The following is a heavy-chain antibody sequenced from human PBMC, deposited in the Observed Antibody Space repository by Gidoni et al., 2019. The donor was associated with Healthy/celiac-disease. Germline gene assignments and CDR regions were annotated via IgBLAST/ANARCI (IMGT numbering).Heavy chain of an antibody. CDR2: INPSGDST. V-gene: IGHV1-46*01. CDR1: GYTFTSYY. Sequence: QVQLVQSGAEVKKPGASVKVSCKASGYTFTSYYMHWVRQGPGQGLEWMGIINPSGDSTSYAQNFQGRVTMTRDTSTSTVYMERSSLISEDTAVYYCARGKQEMATILLYGMDVWGQGTTVTVSS. J-gene: IGHJ6*02. CDR3: ARGKQEMATILLYGMDV. D-gene: IGHD5-12*01.